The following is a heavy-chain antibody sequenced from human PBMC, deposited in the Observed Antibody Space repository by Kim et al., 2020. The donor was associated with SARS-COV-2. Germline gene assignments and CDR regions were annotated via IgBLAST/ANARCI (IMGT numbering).Heavy chain of an antibody. Sequence: GGSLRLSCAASGFTFSSYAMHWVRQAPGKGLEWVAVISYDGSNKYYADSVKGRFTISRDNSKNTLYLQMNSLRAEDTAVYYCARPKVGYFDYWGQGTLVTVSS. CDR3: ARPKVGYFDY. D-gene: IGHD1-26*01. CDR1: GFTFSSYA. J-gene: IGHJ4*02. CDR2: ISYDGSNK. V-gene: IGHV3-30*04.